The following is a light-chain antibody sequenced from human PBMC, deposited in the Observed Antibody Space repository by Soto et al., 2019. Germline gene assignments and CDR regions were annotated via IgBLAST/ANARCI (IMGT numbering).Light chain of an antibody. Sequence: QSVLTQPPSASGTPGQRVTISCSGSSSNIGSNTVNWYQQLPGTAPTLLIYYNNQRPSGVPDRFSGSKSGTSASLTISGLQSEDEAHYYCAAWDDSLYGWVFGGGTKLTVL. V-gene: IGLV1-44*01. CDR2: YNN. CDR1: SSNIGSNT. CDR3: AAWDDSLYGWV. J-gene: IGLJ3*02.